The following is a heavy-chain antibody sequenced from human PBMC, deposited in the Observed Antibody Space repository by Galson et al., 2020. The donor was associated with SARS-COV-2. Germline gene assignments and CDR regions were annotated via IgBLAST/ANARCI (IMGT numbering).Heavy chain of an antibody. V-gene: IGHV4-34*01. D-gene: IGHD6-13*01. CDR3: ARGGRQQVVNFYYYYMDV. Sequence: SETLSLTCTVYGGSLSGYYMAWIRQPPGKGLEWDGEINHSGSTIYNRSLEDRITISGDMSKNQFSLRLSSVTAADTAVYYCARGGRQQVVNFYYYYMDVWGKGTTVSVSS. CDR1: GGSLSGYY. J-gene: IGHJ6*03. CDR2: INHSGST.